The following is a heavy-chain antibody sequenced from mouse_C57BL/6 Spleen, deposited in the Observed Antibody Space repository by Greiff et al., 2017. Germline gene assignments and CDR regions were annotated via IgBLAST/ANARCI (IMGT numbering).Heavy chain of an antibody. CDR1: GYTFTSYW. J-gene: IGHJ3*01. CDR2: IHPSDSDT. Sequence: QVQLQQPGAELVKPGASVKVSCKASGYTFTSYWMHWVKQRPGQGLEWIGRIHPSDSDTNYNQKFKGKATLTVDKSSSTAYLQRSSLTSEDSAVYYCAIERAYSNYVGRFAYWGQGTLVTVSA. D-gene: IGHD2-5*01. CDR3: AIERAYSNYVGRFAY. V-gene: IGHV1-74*01.